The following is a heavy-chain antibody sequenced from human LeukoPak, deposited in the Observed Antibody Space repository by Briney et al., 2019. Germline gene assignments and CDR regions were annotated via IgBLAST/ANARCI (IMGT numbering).Heavy chain of an antibody. CDR1: GYSFTNYW. CDR2: IYPGDSDT. Sequence: GESLKISCKDSGYSFTNYWIGWVRQMPGKGLEWMGIIYPGDSDTRYSPSFQGQVTISADKSISTAYLQWSSLKASDTAMYYCARLRGYSYGYKYYFDYWGQGTLVTVSS. D-gene: IGHD5-18*01. CDR3: ARLRGYSYGYKYYFDY. J-gene: IGHJ4*02. V-gene: IGHV5-51*01.